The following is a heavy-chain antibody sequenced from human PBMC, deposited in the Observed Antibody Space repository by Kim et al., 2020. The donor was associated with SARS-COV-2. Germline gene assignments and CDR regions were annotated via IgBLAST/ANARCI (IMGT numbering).Heavy chain of an antibody. CDR3: AKSHSGWGNDAFDI. Sequence: GGSLRLSCAASGFTFSNYAMSWVRQAPGKGLEWVSYIRGGGAGTLYADSVKGRCTISRDNSRNTLSLQLNSLRAEDTAIYYCAKSHSGWGNDAFDIWGLGTMVTVSS. D-gene: IGHD3-10*01. CDR2: IRGGGAGT. J-gene: IGHJ3*02. V-gene: IGHV3-23*01. CDR1: GFTFSNYA.